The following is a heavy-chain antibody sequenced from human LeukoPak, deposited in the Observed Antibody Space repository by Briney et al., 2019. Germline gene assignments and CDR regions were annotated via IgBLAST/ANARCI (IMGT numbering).Heavy chain of an antibody. D-gene: IGHD1-14*01. J-gene: IGHJ6*01. CDR1: GGSINSYY. V-gene: IGHV4-59*01. CDR3: AAMRYGRDYYYGMDV. CDR2: ISHSGST. Sequence: SESLSLTCSVTGGSINSYYWSWIRQPPGKGLEWIGYISHSGSTDSNPSLKSQVPISLVTSKNQFALKLTSVTAADTAVYYYAAMRYGRDYYYGMDVWGQGTTVTVSS.